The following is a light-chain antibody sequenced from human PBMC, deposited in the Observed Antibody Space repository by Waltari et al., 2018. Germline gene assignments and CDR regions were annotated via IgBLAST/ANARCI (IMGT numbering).Light chain of an antibody. CDR1: SSDVGAYNY. V-gene: IGLV2-14*03. CDR2: DVS. CDR3: CSYRSITTYV. Sequence: QSALTQPPAVSGAPGQSITSACPGTSSDVGAYNYAPWYHQHPGKAPNLMIYDVSNRPSGVSNRFSGSKSGNTASLTISGLQAEDEADYYCCSYRSITTYVFGTGTKVTVL. J-gene: IGLJ1*01.